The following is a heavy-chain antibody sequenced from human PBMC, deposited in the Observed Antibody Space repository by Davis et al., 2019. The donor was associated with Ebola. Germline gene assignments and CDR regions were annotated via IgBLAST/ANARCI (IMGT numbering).Heavy chain of an antibody. J-gene: IGHJ3*02. CDR2: IYTSGST. D-gene: IGHD6-13*01. V-gene: IGHV4-4*07. CDR3: ARHRPSRWAIGAFDI. CDR1: GGSISSYY. Sequence: PSETLSLTCTVSGGSISSYYWSWIRQPAGKGLEWIGRIYTSGSTNYNPSLKSRVTMSVDTSKNQFSLKLSSVTAADTAVYYCARHRPSRWAIGAFDIWGQGTMVTVSS.